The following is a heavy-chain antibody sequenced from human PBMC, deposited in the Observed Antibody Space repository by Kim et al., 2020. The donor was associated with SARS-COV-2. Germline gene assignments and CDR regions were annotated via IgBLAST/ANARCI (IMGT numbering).Heavy chain of an antibody. D-gene: IGHD3-9*01. CDR1: GGSISSYY. CDR3: ARTRSDYERYFEDY. J-gene: IGHJ4*02. Sequence: SETLSLTCTVSGGSISSYYWSWIRQPPGKGLEWIGYIYYSGSTNYNPSPKSRVTISVDTSKNQFSLKLSSVTAADTAVYYCARTRSDYERYFEDYWGQGTLVTVSS. V-gene: IGHV4-59*01. CDR2: IYYSGST.